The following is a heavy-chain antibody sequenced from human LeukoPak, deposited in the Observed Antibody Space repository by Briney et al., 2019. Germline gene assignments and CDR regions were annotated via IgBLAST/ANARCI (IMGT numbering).Heavy chain of an antibody. D-gene: IGHD2-15*01. CDR2: IIPIFGTA. Sequence: ASVKVSCKASGGTFSSYAIGWVRQAPGQGLEWMGGIIPIFGTANYAQKFQGRVTITADESTSTAYMELSSLRSEDTAVYYCARESVVVVAATTYNWFDPWGQGTLVTVSS. V-gene: IGHV1-69*13. CDR3: ARESVVVVAATTYNWFDP. J-gene: IGHJ5*02. CDR1: GGTFSSYA.